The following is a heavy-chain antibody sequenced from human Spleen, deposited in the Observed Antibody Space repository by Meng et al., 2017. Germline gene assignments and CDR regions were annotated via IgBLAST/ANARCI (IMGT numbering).Heavy chain of an antibody. J-gene: IGHJ5*02. CDR1: GYTFTSYD. CDR2: MRPNSDNT. Sequence: QVQLVQSGAEVKKSGAAVKVSCKASGYTFTSYDINWVRQATGQGLEWMGYMRPNSDNTDYAQKFQGRITMTTNTSISTAYMELSSLTSEDTAVYYCAREGLDPWGQGTLVTVSS. V-gene: IGHV1-8*01. CDR3: AREGLDP.